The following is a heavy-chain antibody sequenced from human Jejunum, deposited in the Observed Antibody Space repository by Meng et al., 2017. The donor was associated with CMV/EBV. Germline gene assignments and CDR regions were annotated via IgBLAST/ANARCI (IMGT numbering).Heavy chain of an antibody. CDR3: ARGAVNMVRGVSYYLDY. J-gene: IGHJ4*02. CDR2: VFYSGSS. Sequence: SSGSYYWNWIRQSPGKGLEWIAHVFYSGSSDYNPSLKSRVTISVDTSKNQFFLQLDSVTAADTAVYFCARGAVNMVRGVSYYLDYWGQGALVTVSS. D-gene: IGHD3-10*01. V-gene: IGHV4-61*01. CDR1: SSGSYY.